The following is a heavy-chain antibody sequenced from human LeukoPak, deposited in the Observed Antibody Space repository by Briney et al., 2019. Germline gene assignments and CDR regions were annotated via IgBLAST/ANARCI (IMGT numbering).Heavy chain of an antibody. J-gene: IGHJ4*02. CDR2: IYYSGST. V-gene: IGHV4-59*01. Sequence: SETLSLTCTISGGSITSYYWSWIRQPPGKGLEWIGYIYYSGSTNYNPSLKSRVTISVDTSKNQFSLNLRSVTAADTAVYYCARGSRDGYNPFDYWGQGTLVTVSS. CDR1: GGSITSYY. D-gene: IGHD5-24*01. CDR3: ARGSRDGYNPFDY.